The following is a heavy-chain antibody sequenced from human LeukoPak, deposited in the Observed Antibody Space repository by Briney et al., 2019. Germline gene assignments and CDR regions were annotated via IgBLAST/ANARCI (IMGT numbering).Heavy chain of an antibody. CDR1: GGSISSYY. Sequence: SETLSLTCTVSGGSISSYYWSWIRQPPGKGLEWIGYIYYSGSTSYNPSLKSRVTISVDTSKSHFSLKLSSVTAADTAIYYCARLDKGINAAHFDYWGQGTLVTVSS. CDR3: ARLDKGINAAHFDY. CDR2: IYYSGST. D-gene: IGHD3-22*01. J-gene: IGHJ4*02. V-gene: IGHV4-59*08.